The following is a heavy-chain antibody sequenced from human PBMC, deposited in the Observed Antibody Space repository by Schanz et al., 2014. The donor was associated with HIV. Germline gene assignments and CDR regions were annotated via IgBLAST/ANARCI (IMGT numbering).Heavy chain of an antibody. CDR2: INPNSGAT. CDR1: GYTFTGHY. CDR3: ARRGPIAAIDFSLDP. V-gene: IGHV1-2*02. J-gene: IGHJ5*02. Sequence: QVHLVQSGAEVKKPGASVKVSCKTSGYTFTGHYMHWIRQAPGQGLEWMGWINPNSGATQYAQKFQARVTMTREKSISTVYMELTSLRSDDTAVYYCARRGPIAAIDFSLDPWGQGTLVTVSS. D-gene: IGHD6-13*01.